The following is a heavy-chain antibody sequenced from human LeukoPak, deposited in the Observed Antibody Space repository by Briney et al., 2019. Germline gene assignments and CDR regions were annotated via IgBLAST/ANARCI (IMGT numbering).Heavy chain of an antibody. D-gene: IGHD2-15*01. CDR2: IKQDGSEK. J-gene: IGHJ5*02. Sequence: GGSLRXXCAXSGXXFSSYWMSWVRQAPGKGLEWVANIKQDGSEKYYVDSVKGRFTISRDNAKNSLYLQMNSLRAEDTAVYYCARSGEDCSGGSCYFNWFDPWGQGTLVTVSS. V-gene: IGHV3-7*03. CDR3: ARSGEDCSGGSCYFNWFDP. CDR1: GXXFSSYW.